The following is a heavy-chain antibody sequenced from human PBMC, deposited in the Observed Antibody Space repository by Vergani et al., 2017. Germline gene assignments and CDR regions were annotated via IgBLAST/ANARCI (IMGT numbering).Heavy chain of an antibody. J-gene: IGHJ6*03. CDR2: ISYDGSNK. D-gene: IGHD2-15*01. CDR3: ARVYCSGGSCYSYYYYMDV. CDR1: GFTFSSYG. Sequence: QVQLVESGGGVVQPGRSLRLSCAASGFTFSSYGMHWVRQAPGKGLEWVAVISYDGSNKYYADSVKGRFTISRDNSKNTLYLQMNSLRAEDTAVYYCARVYCSGGSCYSYYYYMDVWGKGTTVTVSS. V-gene: IGHV3-30*03.